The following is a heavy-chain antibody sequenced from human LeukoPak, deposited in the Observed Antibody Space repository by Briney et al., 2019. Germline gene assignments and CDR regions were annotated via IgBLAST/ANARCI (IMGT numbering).Heavy chain of an antibody. CDR2: ISYDGSNK. V-gene: IGHV3-30*18. CDR3: AKDSLEGWFGEFTWYYFDY. J-gene: IGHJ4*02. CDR1: GFTFSSYG. Sequence: GRSLRLSCAASGFTFSSYGMHWIRQAPGKGLEWVAVISYDGSNKYYADSVKGRFTISRDNSKNTLYLQMNSLRAEDTAVYYCAKDSLEGWFGEFTWYYFDYWGQGTLVTVSS. D-gene: IGHD3-10*01.